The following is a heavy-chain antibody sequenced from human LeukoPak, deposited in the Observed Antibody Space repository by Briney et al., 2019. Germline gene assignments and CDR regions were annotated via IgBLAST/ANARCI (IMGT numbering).Heavy chain of an antibody. CDR1: GGTFGSYV. J-gene: IGHJ5*02. Sequence: SVKVSCKTSGGTFGSYVISWARQAPGQGLDWMGGILPIFGTADYAQKFQGRVTITADESTNTAYMELRSLTSEDTAVYYCARDRGGLDPWGQGTLVTVSS. CDR2: ILPIFGTA. V-gene: IGHV1-69*13. CDR3: ARDRGGLDP. D-gene: IGHD4-17*01.